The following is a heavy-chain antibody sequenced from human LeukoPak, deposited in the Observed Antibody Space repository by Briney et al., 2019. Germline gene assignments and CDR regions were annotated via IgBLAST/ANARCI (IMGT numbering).Heavy chain of an antibody. CDR1: GFTFSNYW. V-gene: IGHV3-7*01. CDR3: ARGGRGPDSSGIDY. CDR2: IKQDGSEK. J-gene: IGHJ4*02. Sequence: PGGSLRLSCAASGFTFSNYWMNWVRHAPGKGLEWVANIKQDGSEKYYVDSVKGRLTVSRDNTKNSLYLQMNSLRAEDTAVYYCARGGRGPDSSGIDYWGQGTLVTVSS. D-gene: IGHD3-22*01.